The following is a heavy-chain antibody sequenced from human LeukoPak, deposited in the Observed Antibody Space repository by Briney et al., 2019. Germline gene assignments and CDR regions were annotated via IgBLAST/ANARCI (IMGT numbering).Heavy chain of an antibody. D-gene: IGHD2-15*01. Sequence: TGGSLRLSCAASGFTFSGSAMHWVRQASGKGLEWVGRIRSKANSYATAYAASVKGRFTISRDDSKNTAYLQMNSLKTEDTAVYYCTRPSGVYAFDIWGQGTMVTVSS. V-gene: IGHV3-73*01. CDR2: IRSKANSYAT. CDR3: TRPSGVYAFDI. J-gene: IGHJ3*02. CDR1: GFTFSGSA.